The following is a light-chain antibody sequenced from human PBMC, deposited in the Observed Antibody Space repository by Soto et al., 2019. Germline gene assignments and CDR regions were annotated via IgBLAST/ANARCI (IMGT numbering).Light chain of an antibody. Sequence: DIQMTQSPSTLSASVGDRVTITCRASQSISSWLAWYQQKPGKAPKVLIYKGSSLESGVPSRFSGSGSGTEFTLTISSLQPDDFATYYCLQYNTLWTFGQGTTVEFK. CDR1: QSISSW. J-gene: IGKJ1*01. V-gene: IGKV1-5*03. CDR3: LQYNTLWT. CDR2: KGS.